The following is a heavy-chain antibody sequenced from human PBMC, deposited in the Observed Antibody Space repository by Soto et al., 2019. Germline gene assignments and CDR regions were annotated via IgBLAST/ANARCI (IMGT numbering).Heavy chain of an antibody. CDR3: ARARGISFGYNYFDH. CDR2: INPFYGET. D-gene: IGHD5-18*01. CDR1: GYTFSSYH. J-gene: IGHJ5*02. Sequence: ASVKVSCKASGYTFSSYHMHWVRQAPGQGLEWMGVINPFYGETRYAQKFQGRVTMTRDTSTSTVYMELSSLRSEDTAVYYCARARGISFGYNYFDHWGQGTLVTVSS. V-gene: IGHV1-46*01.